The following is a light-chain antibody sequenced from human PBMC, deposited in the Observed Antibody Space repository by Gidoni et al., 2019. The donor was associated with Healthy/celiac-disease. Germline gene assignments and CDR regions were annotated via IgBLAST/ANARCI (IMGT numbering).Light chain of an antibody. CDR2: GAS. CDR1: QSVSSSY. J-gene: IGKJ3*01. V-gene: IGKV3-20*01. CDR3: QQYGSSPFT. Sequence: DIVLTQSPGTLSLSPGERATLSCRASQSVSSSYLAWYQQKPGQAPRLLIDGASSRATGIPDRFSGSGSGTDFTLTISRLEPEDFAVYYCQQYGSSPFTFGPGTKVDIK.